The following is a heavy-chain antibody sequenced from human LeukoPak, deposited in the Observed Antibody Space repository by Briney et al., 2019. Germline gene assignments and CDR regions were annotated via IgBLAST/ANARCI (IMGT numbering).Heavy chain of an antibody. Sequence: SETLSLTCTVSGGSISSSSYYRGWIRQPPGKGLEWIGSIYYSGSTYYNPTLKSRVTISVDTSKNQFSLKLSSVTAADTAVYYCASTRRDYWGQGTLVTVSS. CDR1: GGSISSSSYY. D-gene: IGHD6-25*01. J-gene: IGHJ4*02. CDR2: IYYSGST. CDR3: ASTRRDY. V-gene: IGHV4-39*01.